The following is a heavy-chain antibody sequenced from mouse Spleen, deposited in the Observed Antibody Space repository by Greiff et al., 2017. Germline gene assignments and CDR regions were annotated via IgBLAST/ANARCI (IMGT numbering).Heavy chain of an antibody. J-gene: IGHJ2*01. CDR2: ISDGGSYT. CDR1: GFTFSSYA. Sequence: EVQGVESGGGLVKPGGSLKLSCAASGFTFSSYAMSWVRQTPEKRLEWVATISDGGSYTYYPDNVKGRFTISRDNAKNNLYLQMSHLKSEDTAMYYCARDKEEDHYFDYWGQGTTLTVSS. V-gene: IGHV5-4*01. CDR3: ARDKEEDHYFDY.